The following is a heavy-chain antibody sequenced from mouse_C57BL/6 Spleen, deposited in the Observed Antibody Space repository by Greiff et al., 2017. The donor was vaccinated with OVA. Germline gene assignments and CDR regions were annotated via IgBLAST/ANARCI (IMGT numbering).Heavy chain of an antibody. J-gene: IGHJ4*01. CDR1: GYTFTDYN. D-gene: IGHD1-1*01. Sequence: VQLQQSGPELVKPGASVKIPCKASGYTFTDYNMDWVKQSHGKSLEWIGDSNPNNGGTIYNQKFKGKATLTVDKSSSTAYMELRSLTSEDTAVYYCARDYGSHAMDYWGQGTSVTVSS. CDR2: SNPNNGGT. V-gene: IGHV1-18*01. CDR3: ARDYGSHAMDY.